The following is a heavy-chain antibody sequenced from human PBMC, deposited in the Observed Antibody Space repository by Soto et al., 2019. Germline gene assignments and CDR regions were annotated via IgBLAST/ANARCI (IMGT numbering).Heavy chain of an antibody. J-gene: IGHJ4*02. CDR1: GFTVSSNY. D-gene: IGHD1-7*01. CDR2: IYSDSST. V-gene: IGHV3-66*01. CDR3: ARGPGITGTRLSDY. Sequence: EVQLVESGGGLVQPGGSLRLSCAASGFTVSSNYMSWVRQAPEKGLEWVSVIYSDSSTYYADSVKGRFTISRDNSKNTLYLQRNSLRAEDTAVYYCARGPGITGTRLSDYWGQGTLVTVSS.